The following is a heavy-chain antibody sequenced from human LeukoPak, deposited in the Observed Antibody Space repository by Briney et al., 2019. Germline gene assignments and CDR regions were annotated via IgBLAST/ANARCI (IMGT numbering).Heavy chain of an antibody. J-gene: IGHJ6*03. CDR2: IKQDGSEK. CDR3: ARSPIFGVVSSYYMDV. CDR1: GFTFSSYW. V-gene: IGHV3-7*01. Sequence: GGSLRLSCAASGFTFSSYWMSWVRQAPGKGLEWVANIKQDGSEKYYVDSVKGRFTISRDNAKNSLYLQMNSLRAEDTAVYYCARSPIFGVVSSYYMDVWGKGTTVTVSS. D-gene: IGHD3-3*01.